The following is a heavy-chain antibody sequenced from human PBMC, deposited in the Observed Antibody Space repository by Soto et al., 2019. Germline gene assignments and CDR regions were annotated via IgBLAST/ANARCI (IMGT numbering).Heavy chain of an antibody. J-gene: IGHJ2*01. Sequence: HLQLQESGPGLVKPPQTLSLTCAVPGGSISSGGYSWSWIRQPPGKGLEWIGYIYHSGSIYYNSSLKSRVTRSVDRSKNQFSLKLSSVTAADTGVYYCARVPGLWGRGTLVTVSS. V-gene: IGHV4-30-2*01. CDR1: GGSISSGGYS. CDR2: IYHSGSI. CDR3: ARVPGL.